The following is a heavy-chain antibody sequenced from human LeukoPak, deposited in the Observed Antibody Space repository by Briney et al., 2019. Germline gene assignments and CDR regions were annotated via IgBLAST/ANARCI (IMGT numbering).Heavy chain of an antibody. CDR2: IYPGDSDT. V-gene: IGHV5-51*01. J-gene: IGHJ4*02. Sequence: GESLKISCKGSGYSFTSYWIGWVRQVPGKGLEWMGIIYPGDSDTIYSPSLQGQVTISADKSISTAYMQWSSLKASDTAMYYCATRYNSGWYHFDYWGQGTLVTVSS. D-gene: IGHD6-19*01. CDR1: GYSFTSYW. CDR3: ATRYNSGWYHFDY.